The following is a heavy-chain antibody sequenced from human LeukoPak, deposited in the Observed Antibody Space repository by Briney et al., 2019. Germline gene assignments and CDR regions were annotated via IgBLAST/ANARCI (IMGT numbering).Heavy chain of an antibody. CDR2: ISTSGGST. D-gene: IGHD6-13*01. CDR1: GFTFNSYA. Sequence: GGSLRLSCAASGFTFNSYAMSWVRQAPGKGLEWVSAISTSGGSTYYADSVKGRFTISRDNSKNTLYLQMNSLRAEDTAVYYCAKAMMYSSTWYYFDYWGQGTLVTVSS. V-gene: IGHV3-23*01. CDR3: AKAMMYSSTWYYFDY. J-gene: IGHJ4*02.